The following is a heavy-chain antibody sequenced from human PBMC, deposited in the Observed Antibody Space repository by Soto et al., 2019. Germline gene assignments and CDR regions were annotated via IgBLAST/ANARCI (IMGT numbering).Heavy chain of an antibody. CDR2: ICYSGST. Sequence: PSETLSLTCTVSGGSISSGGYYWSWIRQHPGKGLEWIGYICYSGSTYYNPSLKSRVTMSVDTSKNKFSLKLSSVTPADTAVYYCATERDGVGGTQWGSSNWFDPWGQGTLVAVSS. V-gene: IGHV4-31*03. D-gene: IGHD1-26*01. J-gene: IGHJ5*02. CDR1: GGSISSGGYY. CDR3: ATERDGVGGTQWGSSNWFDP.